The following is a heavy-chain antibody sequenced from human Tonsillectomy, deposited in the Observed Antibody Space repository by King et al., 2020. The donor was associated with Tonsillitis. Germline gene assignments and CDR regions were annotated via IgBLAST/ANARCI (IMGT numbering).Heavy chain of an antibody. CDR3: AKDWAYCSGGSCYSFGLDV. V-gene: IGHV3-30*18. Sequence: VQLVESGGGVVQPGRSLRLSCAASGFTFSSYGMHWVRQAPGKGLEWVAVISYDGSNKYYADSVKGRFTISRDNSKNTLYLQMNSLRAEDTAVNYCAKDWAYCSGGSCYSFGLDVWGQGTTVTVSS. J-gene: IGHJ6*02. CDR2: ISYDGSNK. D-gene: IGHD2-15*01. CDR1: GFTFSSYG.